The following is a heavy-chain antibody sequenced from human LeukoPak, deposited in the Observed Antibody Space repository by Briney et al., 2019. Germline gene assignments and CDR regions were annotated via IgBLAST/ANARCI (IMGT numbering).Heavy chain of an antibody. Sequence: GGSLRLSCAASGFTFSSYAMSWVRQAPGKGLEWVSAISGSGGSRYYADSVKGRFTISRYNSKNTLYLQMNSLRAEDTAVYYCAKVWKYQLLSDAFDIWGQGTMVTVSS. CDR1: GFTFSSYA. V-gene: IGHV3-23*01. J-gene: IGHJ3*02. CDR2: ISGSGGSR. CDR3: AKVWKYQLLSDAFDI. D-gene: IGHD2-2*01.